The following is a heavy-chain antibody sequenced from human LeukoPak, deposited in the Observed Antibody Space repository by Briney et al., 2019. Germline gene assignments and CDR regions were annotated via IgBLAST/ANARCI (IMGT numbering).Heavy chain of an antibody. J-gene: IGHJ6*02. CDR2: ISAYDGKT. CDR1: GYTFNNFG. CDR3: ARDAPSVTILVGYYYYYGMDV. D-gene: IGHD2-15*01. Sequence: ASVMVSCKASGYTFNNFGITWVRQAPGQGLEWMGWISAYDGKTLSAQKVQGRVTMTTDTYTSTSYMELRSLRSDDSAVYYCARDAPSVTILVGYYYYYGMDVWGQGTTVTVSS. V-gene: IGHV1-18*01.